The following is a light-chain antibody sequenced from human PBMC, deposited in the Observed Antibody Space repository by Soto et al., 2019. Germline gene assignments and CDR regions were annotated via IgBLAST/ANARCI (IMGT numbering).Light chain of an antibody. CDR2: GVS. J-gene: IGKJ4*01. V-gene: IGKV3-20*01. CDR1: QTIGSSY. Sequence: EIELTQSPDTLSLSPGERATLSCRASQTIGSSYLAWYQQRPGQTPRLLIYGVSSRATGIPDRFSGSGSGTDFTLTISRPEPEDFAVYYCQQYGRSLTFGGGTKVDIK. CDR3: QQYGRSLT.